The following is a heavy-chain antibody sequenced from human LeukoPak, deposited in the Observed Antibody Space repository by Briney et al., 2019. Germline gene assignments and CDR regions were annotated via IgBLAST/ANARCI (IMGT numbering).Heavy chain of an antibody. V-gene: IGHV3-21*06. Sequence: GGSLRLSRAAFGFTFSSYTMNWVRQAPGEGLEWGSSITSSGSYIYYADSLKGRFTISRDNAKNSLYLQMNSLRAEDTAVYYCARPGYSGYIIGYYFDYWGQGTLVTVSS. CDR3: ARPGYSGYIIGYYFDY. CDR2: ITSSGSYI. CDR1: GFTFSSYT. J-gene: IGHJ4*02. D-gene: IGHD5-12*01.